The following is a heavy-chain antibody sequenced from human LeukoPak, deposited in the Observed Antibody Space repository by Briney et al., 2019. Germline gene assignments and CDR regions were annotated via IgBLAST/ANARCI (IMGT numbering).Heavy chain of an antibody. CDR3: ASETMVRGVIRV. CDR2: ISGSGGST. Sequence: GGSLRLSCAASGFTFSSYAMSWVRQAPGKGLEWVSGISGSGGSTYYADSVKGRFTISRDNSKNTLYLQMNSLRAEDTAVYYCASETMVRGVIRVWGQGTLVTVSS. J-gene: IGHJ4*02. D-gene: IGHD3-10*01. CDR1: GFTFSSYA. V-gene: IGHV3-23*01.